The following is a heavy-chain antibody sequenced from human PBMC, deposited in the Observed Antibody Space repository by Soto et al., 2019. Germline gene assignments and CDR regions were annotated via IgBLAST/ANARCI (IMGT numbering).Heavy chain of an antibody. V-gene: IGHV4-31*03. CDR2: MYNSGTS. D-gene: IGHD2-15*01. Sequence: QVQLQESGPGLLKPSQTLSLTCSVSGGSISSGTYYWSWIRHRPGKGLQWIGYMYNSGTSSYSPSRKSRSVLSVDTSKNQFSLKLTSVTAADTATYFCARRLSGSSAFDFWGLGILVTVSS. J-gene: IGHJ4*01. CDR1: GGSISSGTYY. CDR3: ARRLSGSSAFDF.